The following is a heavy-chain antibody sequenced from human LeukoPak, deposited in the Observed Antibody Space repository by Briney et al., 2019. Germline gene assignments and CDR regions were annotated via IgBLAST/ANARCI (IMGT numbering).Heavy chain of an antibody. Sequence: GGSLRLSCAASGLSFSSYSMNWVRQAPGKGLEWVSSISSAGGYIHYADSVKGRFTISRDNAKNSLYLQMNSLRVEDTAIYYCARDEGSDYYYYYMDVWGKGTTVAVSS. CDR1: GLSFSSYS. J-gene: IGHJ6*03. CDR3: ARDEGSDYYYYYMDV. V-gene: IGHV3-21*01. D-gene: IGHD6-19*01. CDR2: ISSAGGYI.